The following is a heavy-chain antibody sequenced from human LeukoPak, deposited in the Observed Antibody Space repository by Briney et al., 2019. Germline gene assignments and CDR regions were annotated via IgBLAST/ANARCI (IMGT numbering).Heavy chain of an antibody. J-gene: IGHJ4*02. CDR3: ARRGVVIRVILVGFHKEAFYFDS. CDR2: ISDSGGST. V-gene: IGHV3-23*01. CDR1: GITLSNYG. D-gene: IGHD3-22*01. Sequence: GGSLRLSCAVSGITLSNYGMSWVRQAPGKGLEWVAGISDSGGSTNYADPVKGRFTISRDNPKNTLYLQMNSLRAEDTAVYFCARRGVVIRVILVGFHKEAFYFDSWGQGALVTVSS.